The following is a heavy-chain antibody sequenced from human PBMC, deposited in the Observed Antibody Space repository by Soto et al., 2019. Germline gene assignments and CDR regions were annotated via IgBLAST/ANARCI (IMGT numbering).Heavy chain of an antibody. J-gene: IGHJ3*01. CDR3: ARHSSGYGPERAFDL. V-gene: IGHV4-59*08. Sequence: QVQLQESGPGLVKPSETLSLTCTVSGVSISSYYWSWIRQPPGKGLEWIGYIYYSGTINYNPSLQSLVSISVDTSKNQVPLKLISVTAADTAGYYCARHSSGYGPERAFDLWGQGTTVTVSS. D-gene: IGHD5-12*01. CDR2: IYYSGTI. CDR1: GVSISSYY.